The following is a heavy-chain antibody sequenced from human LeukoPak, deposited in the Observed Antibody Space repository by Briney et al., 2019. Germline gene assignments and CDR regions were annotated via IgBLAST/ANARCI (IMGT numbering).Heavy chain of an antibody. CDR2: ISFDGRDK. Sequence: GRSLSLSCAASGFTFSNYAMHWVRQAPGKGLEWVAVISFDGRDKFYADSVMGRFAISRDYSKNTLFLQVNSLRAEDTAVYYCARSEYYYYQMDVWGKGTTVTVSS. V-gene: IGHV3-30*01. CDR1: GFTFSNYA. J-gene: IGHJ6*03. CDR3: ARSEYYYYQMDV. D-gene: IGHD3-3*01.